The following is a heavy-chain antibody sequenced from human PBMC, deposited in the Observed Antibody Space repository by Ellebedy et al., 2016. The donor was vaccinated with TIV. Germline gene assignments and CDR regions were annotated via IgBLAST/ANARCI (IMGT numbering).Heavy chain of an antibody. Sequence: ASVKVSXXASGYTFNNYGISWVRQAPGQGLEWMGWISAYNGDINYAQKLRGRVTMTTGTSTSTAYMELRSLRSDDTAVYYCARDLFQYDSSGYFEDTFDSWGQGTKVIVSP. J-gene: IGHJ3*02. CDR2: ISAYNGDI. CDR1: GYTFNNYG. D-gene: IGHD3-22*01. V-gene: IGHV1-18*01. CDR3: ARDLFQYDSSGYFEDTFDS.